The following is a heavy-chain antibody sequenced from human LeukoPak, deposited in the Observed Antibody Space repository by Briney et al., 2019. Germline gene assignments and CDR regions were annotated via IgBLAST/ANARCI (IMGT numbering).Heavy chain of an antibody. J-gene: IGHJ5*02. V-gene: IGHV3-30*02. CDR3: AKPIAVADNWFDP. Sequence: GGSLRLSCAASGFTFSSYAMSWVRQAPGKGLEWVAFIRYDGSNKYYADSVKGRFTISRDNSKNTLYLQMNSLRAEDTAVYYCAKPIAVADNWFDPWGQGTLVTVSS. D-gene: IGHD6-19*01. CDR2: IRYDGSNK. CDR1: GFTFSSYA.